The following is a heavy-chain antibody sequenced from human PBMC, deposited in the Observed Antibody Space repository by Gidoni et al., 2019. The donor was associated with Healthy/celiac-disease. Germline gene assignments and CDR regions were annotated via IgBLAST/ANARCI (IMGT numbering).Heavy chain of an antibody. V-gene: IGHV3-53*01. CDR2: IYSGGST. CDR1: GFTVSSNY. CDR3: ARAPSYYYYGMDV. Sequence: EVQLVESGGGLIQPGGSLRLSCAASGFTVSSNYMSWVRQAPGKGLEWVSVIYSGGSTYYADSVKGRFTISRDNSKNTLYLQMNSLRAEDTAVYYCARAPSYYYYGMDVWGQGTTVTVSS. J-gene: IGHJ6*02.